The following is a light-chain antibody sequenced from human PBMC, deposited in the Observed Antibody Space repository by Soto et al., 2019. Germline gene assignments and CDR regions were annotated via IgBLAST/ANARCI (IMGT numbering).Light chain of an antibody. CDR1: QSVSIY. J-gene: IGKJ5*01. Sequence: EIVMSQSPDTLSFSPGERATLSFRTSQSVSIYLAWYQQKPGQAPRLLIYDASNRATGIPARFSGSGSGTDFTLTISSLEPEDFAVYYCHQRNNWPPITFGQGTRLEIK. V-gene: IGKV3-11*01. CDR3: HQRNNWPPIT. CDR2: DAS.